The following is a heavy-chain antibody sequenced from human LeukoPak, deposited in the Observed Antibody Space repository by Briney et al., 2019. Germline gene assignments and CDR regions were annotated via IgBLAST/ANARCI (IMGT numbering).Heavy chain of an antibody. CDR3: ARDTYCGGDCYFKTWAD. CDR1: GGSISSGGYY. Sequence: PSQTLSLTCTVSGGSISSGGYYWSWIRQPPGKGLEWIGYIYHSGSTYYNPSLKSRVTISVDRSKNQFSLKLSSVTAADTAVYYCARDTYCGGDCYFKTWADWGQGTLVTVSS. V-gene: IGHV4-30-2*01. D-gene: IGHD2-21*01. J-gene: IGHJ4*02. CDR2: IYHSGST.